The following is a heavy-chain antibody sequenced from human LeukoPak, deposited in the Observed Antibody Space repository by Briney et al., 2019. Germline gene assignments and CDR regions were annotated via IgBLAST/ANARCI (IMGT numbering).Heavy chain of an antibody. CDR2: ISYDGSNK. CDR3: AKEGRQLWSGRDGMDV. CDR1: GFTFSSYG. J-gene: IGHJ6*02. D-gene: IGHD5-18*01. Sequence: GGSLRLSCAASGFTFSSYGMHWVRQAPGKGLEWVAVISYDGSNKYYADSVKGRFTISRDNSKNTLYLQMNSLRAEDTAAYYCAKEGRQLWSGRDGMDVWGQGTTVTVSS. V-gene: IGHV3-30*18.